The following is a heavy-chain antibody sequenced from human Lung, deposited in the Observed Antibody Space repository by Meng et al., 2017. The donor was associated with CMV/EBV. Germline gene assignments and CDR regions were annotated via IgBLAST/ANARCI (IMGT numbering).Heavy chain of an antibody. D-gene: IGHD5-24*01. CDR2: VSHSGSP. V-gene: IGHV4-38-2*02. Sequence: SXTXSLXXTASDYPISSGHYWGWIRQPPGKGLEWIGSVSHSGSPYYNPSLMRRATTSFDTSKNQFSLKLRSVTAADTAVYYCAREMATIYWWGNAMDVWGQGXTVTVSS. J-gene: IGHJ6*02. CDR1: DYPISSGHY. CDR3: AREMATIYWWGNAMDV.